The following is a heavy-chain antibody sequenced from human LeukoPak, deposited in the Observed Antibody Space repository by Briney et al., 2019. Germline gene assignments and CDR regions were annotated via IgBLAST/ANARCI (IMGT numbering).Heavy chain of an antibody. CDR1: GFTFSSYA. J-gene: IGHJ3*02. Sequence: GGSLRLSCAASGFTFSSYAMHWVRQAPGKGLEWVAVRSYDGSNKYYADSVKGRFTISRDNSKNTLYLQMNSLRAEDTAVYYCASSRGYCSGGSCYGEDAFDIWGQGTMVTVSS. CDR3: ASSRGYCSGGSCYGEDAFDI. CDR2: RSYDGSNK. V-gene: IGHV3-30*04. D-gene: IGHD2-15*01.